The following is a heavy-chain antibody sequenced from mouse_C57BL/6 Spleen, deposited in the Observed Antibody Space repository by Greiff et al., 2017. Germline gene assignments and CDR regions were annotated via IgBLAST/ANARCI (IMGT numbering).Heavy chain of an antibody. J-gene: IGHJ2*01. CDR1: GYAFSSYW. CDR2: IYPGDGDT. CDR3: ARGGTVVGEDY. Sequence: QVQLQQSGAELVKPGASVKISCKASGYAFSSYWMNWVKQRPGKGLEWIGQIYPGDGDTNYNGKFKGKATLTADKSSSTAYMQLSSLTSEDSAVYFCARGGTVVGEDYWGQGTTLTVSS. D-gene: IGHD1-1*01. V-gene: IGHV1-80*01.